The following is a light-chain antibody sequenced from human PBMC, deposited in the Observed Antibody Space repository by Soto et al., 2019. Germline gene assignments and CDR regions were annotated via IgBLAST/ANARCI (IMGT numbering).Light chain of an antibody. CDR1: NIGGKS. CDR2: RDK. Sequence: SYELTQPLSVSVALGQTARITCGGNNIGGKSVHWYQQRPGQAPVLVIYRDKNRPSGIPERFSGSNSGNTATLTISRAQAGDEAGYYCQVWDSSTVLFGGGTKLTVL. J-gene: IGLJ2*01. V-gene: IGLV3-9*01. CDR3: QVWDSSTVL.